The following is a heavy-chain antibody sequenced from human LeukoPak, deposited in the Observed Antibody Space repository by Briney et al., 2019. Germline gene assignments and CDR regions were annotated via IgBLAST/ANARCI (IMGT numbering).Heavy chain of an antibody. V-gene: IGHV3-64*01. CDR3: AVGTVPYYYYMDV. J-gene: IGHJ6*03. Sequence: GGSLRLSCAASGFTFSSYAMHWVRQAPGKGLEYVSAISSNGGSTYYANSVKGRFTISRDNSKNTLYLQMGSLRAEDMAVCYCAVGTVPYYYYMDVWGKGTTVTVSS. CDR2: ISSNGGST. D-gene: IGHD1-1*01. CDR1: GFTFSSYA.